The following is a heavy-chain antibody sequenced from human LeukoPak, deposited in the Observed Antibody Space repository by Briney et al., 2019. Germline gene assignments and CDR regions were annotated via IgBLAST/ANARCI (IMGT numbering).Heavy chain of an antibody. D-gene: IGHD3-3*01. CDR1: GASVASGSYY. CDR3: ARGLRRDFWSGYYV. CDR2: IYTSGST. J-gene: IGHJ3*01. Sequence: SETLSLTCTVSGASVASGSYYWSWIRQPAGKGLEWIGRIYTSGSTNYNPSLKNRVTVSRDTSKNQFSLKLSSVTAADTAVYYCARGLRRDFWSGYYVWGQGTMVTVSS. V-gene: IGHV4-61*02.